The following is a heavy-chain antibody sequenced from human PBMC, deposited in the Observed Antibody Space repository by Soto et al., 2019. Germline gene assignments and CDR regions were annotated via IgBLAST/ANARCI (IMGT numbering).Heavy chain of an antibody. D-gene: IGHD3-10*01. CDR3: ARDGGGWRFGESRYYYYMDV. CDR1: GFTFSSYD. Sequence: GGSLRLSCAASGFTFSSYDMHWVRQATGKGLEWVSAIGTAGDTYYPGSVKGRFTISRENAKNSLYLQMNSLRAGDTAVYYCARDGGGWRFGESRYYYYMDVWGKGTTVTVSS. V-gene: IGHV3-13*01. J-gene: IGHJ6*03. CDR2: IGTAGDT.